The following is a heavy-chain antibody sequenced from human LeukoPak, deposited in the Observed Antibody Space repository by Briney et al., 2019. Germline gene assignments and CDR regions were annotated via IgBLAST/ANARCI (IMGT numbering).Heavy chain of an antibody. J-gene: IGHJ3*02. CDR3: ARDSPQALAILHAFDI. D-gene: IGHD5-12*01. CDR1: GFTFSSYT. V-gene: IGHV3-48*01. CDR2: ISSSSSTI. Sequence: GGSLRLSCAASGFTFSSYTMNWVRQAPGKGLEWVSKISSSSSTIYYADSVKGRFTISRDNAKNSLYLQMNSLRAADTAVYYCARDSPQALAILHAFDIWGHGTMVTVSS.